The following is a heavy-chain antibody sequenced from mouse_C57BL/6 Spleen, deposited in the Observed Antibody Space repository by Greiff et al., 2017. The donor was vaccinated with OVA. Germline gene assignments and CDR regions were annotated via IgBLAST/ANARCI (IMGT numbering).Heavy chain of an antibody. CDR1: GFTFSSYA. D-gene: IGHD2-12*01. CDR3: ARERAYYSEGFAY. J-gene: IGHJ3*01. CDR2: ISDGGSYT. V-gene: IGHV5-4*01. Sequence: EVQLVESGGGLVKPGGSLKLSCAASGFTFSSYAMSWVRQTPEKRLEWVATISDGGSYTYYPDNVKGRFTISRDNAKNNLYLQMSHLKSEDTAMYYCARERAYYSEGFAYWGQGTLVTVSA.